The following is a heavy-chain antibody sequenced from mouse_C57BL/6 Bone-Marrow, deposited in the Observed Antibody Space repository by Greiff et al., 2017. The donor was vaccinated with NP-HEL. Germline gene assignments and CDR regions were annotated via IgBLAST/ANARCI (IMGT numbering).Heavy chain of an antibody. Sequence: EVMLVESGGGLVQPKGSLKLSCAASGFSFNTYAMNWVRQAPGKGLEWVARIRSKSNNYATYYADSVKDRFTISRDDSESMLYLQMNNLKTEDTAMYYCVRQKGIYYGSRRYYFDYWGQGTTLTVSS. D-gene: IGHD1-1*01. CDR2: IRSKSNNYAT. V-gene: IGHV10-1*01. J-gene: IGHJ2*01. CDR3: VRQKGIYYGSRRYYFDY. CDR1: GFSFNTYA.